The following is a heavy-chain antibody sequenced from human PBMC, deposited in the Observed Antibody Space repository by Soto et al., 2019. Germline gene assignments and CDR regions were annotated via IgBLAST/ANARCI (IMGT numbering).Heavy chain of an antibody. V-gene: IGHV4-61*01. Sequence: SETLSLTCTVSGGSVSSGSYYWSWIRQPPGKGLEWIGYIYYSGSTNYNPSLKSRVTISVDTSKNQFSLKLSSVTAADTAVYYCARDGIVLVPAAMPEAYYYGMDVWGQGTTVTVS. CDR2: IYYSGST. CDR1: GGSVSSGSYY. J-gene: IGHJ6*02. CDR3: ARDGIVLVPAAMPEAYYYGMDV. D-gene: IGHD2-2*01.